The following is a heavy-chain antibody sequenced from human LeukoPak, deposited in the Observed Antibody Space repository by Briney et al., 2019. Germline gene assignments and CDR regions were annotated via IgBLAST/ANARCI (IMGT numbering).Heavy chain of an antibody. Sequence: ASVKVSCKASGHTFTSYDISWVRQATGQGLEWMGWMYPDSGNTGYAQKFQGRVTMTRNPSISTAYMELSSLTSEDTAVYYCARRIAAAGVGIVYWGQGTLVTVSS. CDR1: GHTFTSYD. J-gene: IGHJ4*02. D-gene: IGHD6-13*01. V-gene: IGHV1-8*01. CDR2: MYPDSGNT. CDR3: ARRIAAAGVGIVY.